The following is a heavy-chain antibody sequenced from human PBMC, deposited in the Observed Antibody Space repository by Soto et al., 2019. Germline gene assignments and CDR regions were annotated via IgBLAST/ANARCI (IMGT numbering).Heavy chain of an antibody. D-gene: IGHD5-18*01. V-gene: IGHV1-69*13. CDR1: GGTFSSYA. CDR2: IIPIFGTA. Sequence: ASVKVSCKASGGTFSSYAISWVRQALGQGLEWMGGIIPIFGTANYAQKFQGRVTITADESTSTAYMELSSLRSEDTAVYYCALEGAAMAMYYFDYWGQGTLVTVSS. CDR3: ALEGAAMAMYYFDY. J-gene: IGHJ4*02.